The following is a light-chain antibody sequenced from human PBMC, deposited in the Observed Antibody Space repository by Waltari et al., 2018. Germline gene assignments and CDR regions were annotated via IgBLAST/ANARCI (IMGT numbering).Light chain of an antibody. J-gene: IGKJ1*01. CDR1: QSLVHSNGETY. Sequence: DYVLTQTPLSSPVTLGQSSSISCRSSQSLVHSNGETYFGWLHQRPGQPPRPLNYKISHRFPGVPDRFSGSGSGTDFKLEISRVESEDFGVYFCVQASHFPRTFGQGTKVEIK. CDR3: VQASHFPRT. V-gene: IGKV2-24*01. CDR2: KIS.